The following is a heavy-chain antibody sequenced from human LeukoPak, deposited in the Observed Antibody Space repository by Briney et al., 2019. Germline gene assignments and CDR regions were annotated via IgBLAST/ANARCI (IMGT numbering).Heavy chain of an antibody. J-gene: IGHJ4*02. CDR2: IKQDGSEK. CDR3: ARIFAGFLETYYFDF. Sequence: GGSLRLSCAASGFTFGSYWMSWVRQAPGKGLEWVANIKQDGSEKFYVDSVKARFTISRDNAKKTLYLQMNSLRAEDTAVYYCARIFAGFLETYYFDFWGQGTLVTVSS. D-gene: IGHD3-3*01. CDR1: GFTFGSYW. V-gene: IGHV3-7*01.